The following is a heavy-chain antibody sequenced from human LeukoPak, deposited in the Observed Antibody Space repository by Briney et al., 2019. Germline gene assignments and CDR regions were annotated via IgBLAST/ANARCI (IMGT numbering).Heavy chain of an antibody. CDR3: ARVSGSSEAALDI. Sequence: GASVKVSCKASGYTFTGYYIHWVRQAPGQWLEWMGWINPNSGGTNSAQKFLGRVTLTRDTSISTAYMELSRLRSDDTAVYYCARVSGSSEAALDIWGQGTMVTVSS. CDR2: INPNSGGT. CDR1: GYTFTGYY. D-gene: IGHD3-10*01. V-gene: IGHV1-2*02. J-gene: IGHJ3*02.